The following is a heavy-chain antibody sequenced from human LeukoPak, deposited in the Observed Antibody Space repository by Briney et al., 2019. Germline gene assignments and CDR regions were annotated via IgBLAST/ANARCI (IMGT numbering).Heavy chain of an antibody. V-gene: IGHV5-51*01. CDR1: GYSFTSYW. CDR2: IYPGDSDT. J-gene: IGHJ5*02. CDR3: ARRGYCSSTSCQVGGWFDP. D-gene: IGHD2-2*03. Sequence: GESLKISCKGSGYSFTSYWIGWVRQMPGKGLEWMGIIYPGDSDTRYSPSFQGQVTISADKSISTAYLQWSSLKASDTAMYYCARRGYCSSTSCQVGGWFDPWGRGTLVTVSS.